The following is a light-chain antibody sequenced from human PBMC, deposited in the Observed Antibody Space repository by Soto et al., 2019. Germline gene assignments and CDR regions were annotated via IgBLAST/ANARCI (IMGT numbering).Light chain of an antibody. V-gene: IGKV3-11*01. CDR1: QSVSSY. J-gene: IGKJ4*01. Sequence: IVLTQSPATLSLSPGERATLSCRASQSVSSYLAWYQQKPGQAPRLLIYDTSTRATGIPARFSGSGSGTDFTLTISSLEPEDFAVYYCQQRSSWPLTFGGGTKVEIK. CDR2: DTS. CDR3: QQRSSWPLT.